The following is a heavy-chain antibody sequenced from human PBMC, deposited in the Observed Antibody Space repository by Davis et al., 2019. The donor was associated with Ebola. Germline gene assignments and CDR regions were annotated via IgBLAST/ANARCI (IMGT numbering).Heavy chain of an antibody. CDR2: ISSSGSTI. D-gene: IGHD6-13*01. J-gene: IGHJ4*02. CDR3: ARAIFSAAAGLFDY. V-gene: IGHV3-48*03. Sequence: PGGSLRLSCAASGFTFSSYEMNWVRQAPGKGLEWVSYISSSGSTIYYADSVKGRFTISRDNAKNSLYLQMNSLRAEDTAVYYCARAIFSAAAGLFDYWGQGTLVTVSS. CDR1: GFTFSSYE.